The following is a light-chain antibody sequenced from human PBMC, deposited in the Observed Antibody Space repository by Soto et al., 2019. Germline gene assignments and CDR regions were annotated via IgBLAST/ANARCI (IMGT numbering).Light chain of an antibody. Sequence: NFMLTQPHSVSEAPGKTVIIFCTSSSGSIASNYVQWYQQRPGSSPTTVIYEDNQRPSGVPDRFSGSIDSSSNSASLTISGLETEDEADYFCQSYDATNQVFGGGTKLTVL. V-gene: IGLV6-57*01. CDR1: SGSIASNY. J-gene: IGLJ3*02. CDR2: EDN. CDR3: QSYDATNQV.